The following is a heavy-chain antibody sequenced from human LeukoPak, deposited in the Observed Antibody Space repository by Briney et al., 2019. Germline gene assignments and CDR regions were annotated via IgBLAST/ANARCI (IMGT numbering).Heavy chain of an antibody. CDR3: ASRPDDAFDI. Sequence: SCAASGFTFSSYAMHWVRQAPGKGLEWVAVISYDGSNKYYADSVKGRFTISRDNSKNTLYLQMNSLRAEDTAVYYCASRPDDAFDIWGQGTMVTVSS. CDR1: GFTFSSYA. J-gene: IGHJ3*02. V-gene: IGHV3-30*04. CDR2: ISYDGSNK.